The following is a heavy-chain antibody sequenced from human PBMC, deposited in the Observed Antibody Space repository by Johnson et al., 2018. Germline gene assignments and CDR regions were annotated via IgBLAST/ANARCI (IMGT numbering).Heavy chain of an antibody. V-gene: IGHV3-72*01. Sequence: VQLVQSGGGLVQPGGSLRLSCAASGFTFSDHYMDWVRQAPGKGLEWVGRTRNKANSYTTEYAASVKGRFTISRDDSKNTLFLQMYSLKTEDTAVCYCTTESCGGYCYFDYYCAMDVGGKGTTVTVSS. CDR1: GFTFSDHY. D-gene: IGHD2-21*02. J-gene: IGHJ6*01. CDR2: TRNKANSYTT. CDR3: TTESCGGYCYFDYYCAMDV.